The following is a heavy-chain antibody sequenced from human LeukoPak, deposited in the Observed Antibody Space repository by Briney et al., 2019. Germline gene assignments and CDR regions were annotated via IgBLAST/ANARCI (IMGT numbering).Heavy chain of an antibody. Sequence: SETLSLTCAVYGGSFSGYYWSWIRQPPGKGLEWIGEINHSGSTNYNPSLKSRVTISVDTSKNQFSLKLSSVTAGDTAVYYCARHPRLEGWFDPWGQGTLVTVSS. CDR3: ARHPRLEGWFDP. J-gene: IGHJ5*02. D-gene: IGHD4-11*01. CDR2: INHSGST. V-gene: IGHV4-34*01. CDR1: GGSFSGYY.